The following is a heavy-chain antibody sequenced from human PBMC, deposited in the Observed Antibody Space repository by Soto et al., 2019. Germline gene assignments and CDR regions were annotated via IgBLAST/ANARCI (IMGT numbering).Heavy chain of an antibody. J-gene: IGHJ5*02. Sequence: EVQLVESGGGLVKPGGSLRLSCAASGFTFSSYSMNWVRQAPGKGLEWVSSISSSSSYIYYADSVKGQFTISRDNAKHSLYRHMNSLRAEDTAVYYCASTPAGDQPGLPFNWFDPWGQGTLVTVSS. CDR3: ASTPAGDQPGLPFNWFDP. CDR1: GFTFSSYS. D-gene: IGHD3-16*01. V-gene: IGHV3-21*01. CDR2: ISSSSSYI.